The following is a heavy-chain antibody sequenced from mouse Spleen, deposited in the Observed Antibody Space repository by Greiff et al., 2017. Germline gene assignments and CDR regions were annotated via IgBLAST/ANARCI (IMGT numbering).Heavy chain of an antibody. Sequence: QVQLKESGPDLVAPSQSLSITCTVSGFSLTSYGVHWVRQPPGKGLEWLVVIWSDGSTTYNSALKSRLSISKDNSKSQVFLKMNSLQTDDTAMYYCATSTMITDYAMDYWGQGTSVTVSS. CDR2: IWSDGST. V-gene: IGHV2-6-2*01. J-gene: IGHJ4*01. CDR1: GFSLTSYG. D-gene: IGHD2-4*01. CDR3: ATSTMITDYAMDY.